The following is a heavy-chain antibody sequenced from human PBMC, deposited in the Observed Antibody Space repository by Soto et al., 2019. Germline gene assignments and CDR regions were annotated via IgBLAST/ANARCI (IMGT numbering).Heavy chain of an antibody. D-gene: IGHD5-18*01. CDR2: TYYRSKWFF. V-gene: IGHV6-1*01. Sequence: SQTLSLTCAISGDSVSSKSATWNWIRQSPSRGLEWLGRTYYRSKWFFDYAVSVKSRITINPDTSKNQFSLHLNSVTPEDTAVYYCTKGGGRGYSYGSADFDYWGQGTLVTVSS. CDR3: TKGGGRGYSYGSADFDY. J-gene: IGHJ4*02. CDR1: GDSVSSKSAT.